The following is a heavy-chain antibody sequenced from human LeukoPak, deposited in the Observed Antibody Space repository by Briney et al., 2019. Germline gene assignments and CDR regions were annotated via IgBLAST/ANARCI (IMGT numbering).Heavy chain of an antibody. CDR1: GGSISSSNYY. CDR3: AREGDWFDP. Sequence: PSQTLSLTCTVSGGSISSSNYYWSWIRQPAGKGLEWIGRIYTSGGTNYNPSLKSRVTILIDTSKNQFSLKLSSVTAADTAVYYCAREGDWFDPWGQGTLVTVSS. J-gene: IGHJ5*02. CDR2: IYTSGGT. V-gene: IGHV4-61*02. D-gene: IGHD3-16*01.